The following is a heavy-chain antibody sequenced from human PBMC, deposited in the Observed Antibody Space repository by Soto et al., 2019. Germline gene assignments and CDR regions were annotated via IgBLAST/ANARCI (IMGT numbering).Heavy chain of an antibody. V-gene: IGHV2-5*01. J-gene: IGHJ4*02. CDR2: IYWNDDK. D-gene: IGHD2-15*01. Sequence: SGPTLVNPTQTLTLTCTFSGFSLSTSGVGVGWIRQPPGKALEWLALIYWNDDKRYSPSLKSRLTITKDTSKNQVVPTMTNMDPVDTATYYCAHRVVVDSKALLEAWGQGTLVTVSS. CDR3: AHRVVVDSKALLEA. CDR1: GFSLSTSGVG.